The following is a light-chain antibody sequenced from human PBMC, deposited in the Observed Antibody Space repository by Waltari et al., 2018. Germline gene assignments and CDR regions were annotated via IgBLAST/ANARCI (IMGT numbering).Light chain of an antibody. CDR3: QQRSDWPPSIT. CDR1: QSVGKF. Sequence: EVVLTQSPVTLSLSPGERATLSCRASQSVGKFLAWYQKKPGQAPRLLNYDASNRATGIPVTFSGSGSGTDFTLTISSVQPEDFALYFCQQRSDWPPSITFGQGTRLEI. V-gene: IGKV3-11*01. J-gene: IGKJ5*01. CDR2: DAS.